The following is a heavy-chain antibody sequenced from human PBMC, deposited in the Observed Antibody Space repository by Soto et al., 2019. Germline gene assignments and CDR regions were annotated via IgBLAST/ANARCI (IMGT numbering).Heavy chain of an antibody. CDR1: GYAFTSNS. D-gene: IGHD2-8*02. CDR2: MNPNSGNT. CDR3: ARKIPDPGGFDC. V-gene: IGHV1-8*01. J-gene: IGHJ4*02. Sequence: SVEVSSKASGYAFTSNSMSSARHSTGQGLEWLGWMNPNSGNTGYAQKFQGRVTMTRDTSIRTAYLELSSLRSEDTAVYSCARKIPDPGGFDCWGQGVLVTVSS.